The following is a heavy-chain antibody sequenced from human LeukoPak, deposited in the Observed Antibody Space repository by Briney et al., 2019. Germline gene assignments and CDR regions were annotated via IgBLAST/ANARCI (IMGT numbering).Heavy chain of an antibody. V-gene: IGHV4-59*01. D-gene: IGHD2-2*01. CDR1: GGSISSYY. J-gene: IGHJ3*02. Sequence: PSETLSLTCTVSGGSISSYYWSWIRQAPGKGLEWIGYIYYSGSTNYNPSLKSRVTISVDTSKNQFSLKLSSVTAADTAVYYCARELGYCSRTSCYGAFDIWGQGTMVTVSS. CDR3: ARELGYCSRTSCYGAFDI. CDR2: IYYSGST.